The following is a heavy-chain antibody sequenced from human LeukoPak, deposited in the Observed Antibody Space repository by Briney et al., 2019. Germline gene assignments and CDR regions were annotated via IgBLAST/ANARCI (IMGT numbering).Heavy chain of an antibody. V-gene: IGHV3-53*01. J-gene: IGHJ1*01. CDR3: ARGVVRVTGFFQH. D-gene: IGHD2-15*01. CDR1: GFTVSSNY. Sequence: PWGSLRLSCAASGFTVSSNYMSWVRQAPGKGLEWVSVIYSGGNTYYADSVKGRFTISRDISKNTLYLQMNSLRAGDTAVYYCARGVVRVTGFFQHWGQGTLVTVSS. CDR2: IYSGGNT.